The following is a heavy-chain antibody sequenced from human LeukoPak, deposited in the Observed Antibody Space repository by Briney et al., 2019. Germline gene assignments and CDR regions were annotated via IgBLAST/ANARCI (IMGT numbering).Heavy chain of an antibody. D-gene: IGHD6-19*01. CDR2: IYYSGST. Sequence: SETLSLTCTVSGGSISSSRYYWGWIRQPPGKGLEWIGSIYYSGSTYYNPSLKSRVTISVDTSKNQFSLKLSSVTAADTAVYYCARDPSPGSYRGGWYLSPFFDYWGQGTLVTVSS. CDR1: GGSISSSRYY. CDR3: ARDPSPGSYRGGWYLSPFFDY. V-gene: IGHV4-39*07. J-gene: IGHJ4*02.